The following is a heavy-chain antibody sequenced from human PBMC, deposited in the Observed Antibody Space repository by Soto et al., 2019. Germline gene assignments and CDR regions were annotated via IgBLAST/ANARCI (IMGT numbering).Heavy chain of an antibody. V-gene: IGHV4-31*03. CDR1: GGSISSGGYY. CDR2: IYYSGST. CDR3: ARTSYSSSRPGSFDI. D-gene: IGHD6-13*01. J-gene: IGHJ3*02. Sequence: QVQLQESGPGLVKPSQTLSLTCTVSGGSISSGGYYWSWIRQHPGKGLEWIGYIYYSGSTYYNASLKSRITRSIDTSKTHSSLNLTAVWAANTAVYYCARTSYSSSRPGSFDIWGQGTMVTVSS.